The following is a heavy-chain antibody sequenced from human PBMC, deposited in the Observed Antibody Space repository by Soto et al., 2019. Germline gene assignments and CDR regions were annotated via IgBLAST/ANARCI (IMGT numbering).Heavy chain of an antibody. CDR3: AREITIFGVVTPWFDP. D-gene: IGHD3-3*01. Sequence: SETLSLTCTVSGGSVSNFYWNWIRQPAGKRLEWIGRIYTSGSTNYNPSLRSRVTMSIDTSRNQFSLKLNSVTAADTAVYYCAREITIFGVVTPWFDPWGQGTLVTVSS. CDR2: IYTSGST. CDR1: GGSVSNFY. J-gene: IGHJ5*02. V-gene: IGHV4-4*07.